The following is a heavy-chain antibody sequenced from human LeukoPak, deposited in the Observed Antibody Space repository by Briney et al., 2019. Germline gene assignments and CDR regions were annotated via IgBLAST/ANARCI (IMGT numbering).Heavy chain of an antibody. D-gene: IGHD3-9*01. J-gene: IGHJ6*02. CDR1: GVSISISSYF. CDR2: IYYSGST. V-gene: IGHV4-39*01. Sequence: SETLSLTCTVSGVSISISSYFWVWIRQPPGKGLEWIGSIYYSGSTYYNPSLKSRVTISIDTSKNQFSLKLSSVTAADTAVYYCARHKGNNNLYYYGMDVWGQGTTVTVSS. CDR3: ARHKGNNNLYYYGMDV.